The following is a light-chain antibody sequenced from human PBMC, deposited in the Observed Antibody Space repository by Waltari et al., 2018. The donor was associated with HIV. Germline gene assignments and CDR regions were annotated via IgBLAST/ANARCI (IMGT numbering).Light chain of an antibody. V-gene: IGLV2-14*01. CDR2: EVS. CDR3: SSYTSSSTLV. CDR1: SSHVGGYNY. Sequence: QSALPQPASVSASPVQSITISCPGTSSHVGGYNYVSWYQQHPGKAPKLMIYEVSNRTSGVSNRFSGSKSGNTASLTISGLQAEDEADYYCSSYTSSSTLVFGGGTKLTVL. J-gene: IGLJ2*01.